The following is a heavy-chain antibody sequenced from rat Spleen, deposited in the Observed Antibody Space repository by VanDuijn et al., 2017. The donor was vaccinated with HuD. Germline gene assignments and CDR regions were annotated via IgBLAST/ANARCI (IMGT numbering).Heavy chain of an antibody. CDR2: IRNTGGST. CDR3: TRHPQLGVFWYFDF. J-gene: IGHJ1*01. Sequence: EVQLVESGGGLVQPGRSLKLSCAASGFTFSRSGMAWVRQAPTTGLEWVASIRNTGGSTYYPDSVKGRFTISRDNAKSTLYLQMNSLRSEDTATYYCTRHPQLGVFWYFDFWGPGTMVTVSS. CDR1: GFTFSRSG. V-gene: IGHV5S13*01. D-gene: IGHD5-1*01.